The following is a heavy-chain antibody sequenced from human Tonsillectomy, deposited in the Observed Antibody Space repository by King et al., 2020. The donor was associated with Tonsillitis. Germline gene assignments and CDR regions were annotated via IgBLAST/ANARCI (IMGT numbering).Heavy chain of an antibody. V-gene: IGHV3-33*05. CDR2: ISYDGSRK. CDR1: GFTFRNYG. D-gene: IGHD6-25*01. CDR3: ARERLYSSGWGIDY. J-gene: IGHJ4*02. Sequence: VQLVESGGGVVQPGRSLRLSCAASGFTFRNYGMHWVRQAPGKGLDWVAVISYDGSRKNYADSVKGRFAISRDNSNSTVYLQVNSLRAEDTALYYCARERLYSSGWGIDYWGQGTPDTVSS.